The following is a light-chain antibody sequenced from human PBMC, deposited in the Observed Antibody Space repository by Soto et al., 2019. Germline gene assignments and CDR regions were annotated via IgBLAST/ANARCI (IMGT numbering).Light chain of an antibody. CDR3: QQSDSTPRT. CDR2: AAS. J-gene: IGKJ2*02. Sequence: DIPMTQSPSSLSASVEDRVTITCRASQSISTYLNWYQQKVGKAPKLLNYAASSLQRGVPSRFSGRVSGTDFTLTISSLQPEDFATYYCQQSDSTPRTFGQGTKLEIK. CDR1: QSISTY. V-gene: IGKV1-39*01.